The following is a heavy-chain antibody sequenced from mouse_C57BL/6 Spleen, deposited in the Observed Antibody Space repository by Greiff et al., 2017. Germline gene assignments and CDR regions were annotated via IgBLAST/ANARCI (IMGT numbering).Heavy chain of an antibody. CDR3: ATSLTGTGFAY. Sequence: VKLMESGPGLVQPSQSLSITCTVSGFSLTSYGVHWVRQSPGKGLEWLGVIWSGGNTDYNAAFISRLSISKDNSKSQVFFKMNSLQADYTAIYYCATSLTGTGFAYWGQGTLVTVSA. V-gene: IGHV2-2*01. CDR1: GFSLTSYG. CDR2: IWSGGNT. J-gene: IGHJ3*01. D-gene: IGHD4-1*01.